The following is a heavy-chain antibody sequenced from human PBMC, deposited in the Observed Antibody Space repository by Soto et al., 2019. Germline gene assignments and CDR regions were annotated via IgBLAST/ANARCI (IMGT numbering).Heavy chain of an antibody. D-gene: IGHD2-8*01. V-gene: IGHV4-4*07. CDR3: ARTHWVYGTEF. CDR2: VYNSGNT. J-gene: IGHJ4*02. CDR1: GGSMTVYF. Sequence: SETLSLTCTVSGGSMTVYFWTWIRQPAGKGLEWIGHVYNSGNTDYNPSLESRITMAVDTSKQQFSLKLKSVTAADTAMYYCARTHWVYGTEFWGQGTLVTVSS.